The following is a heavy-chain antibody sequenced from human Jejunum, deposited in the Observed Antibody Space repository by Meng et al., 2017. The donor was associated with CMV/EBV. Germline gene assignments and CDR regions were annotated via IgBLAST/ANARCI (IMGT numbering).Heavy chain of an antibody. CDR3: AREAFSGGYDDGFDP. J-gene: IGHJ5*02. Sequence: SGFILRTAAMHWVRQAPGKGLEWLAVSSYDGSHKYYADSVKGRFTISKDNSNNTLYLQMNSLRAEDTAVYYCAREAFSGGYDDGFDPWGQGTLVTVSS. V-gene: IGHV3-30*01. D-gene: IGHD5-12*01. CDR2: SSYDGSHK. CDR1: GFILRTAA.